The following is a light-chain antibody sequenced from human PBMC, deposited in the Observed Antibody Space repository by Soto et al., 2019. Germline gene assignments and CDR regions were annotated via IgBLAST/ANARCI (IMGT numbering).Light chain of an antibody. V-gene: IGLV2-11*01. CDR3: CSFAASYTLV. CDR1: SSDVGRYNH. J-gene: IGLJ3*02. CDR2: DVT. Sequence: QSALTQPRSVSGSPGQSVTISCTGTSSDVGRYNHVSWYQHHPGKAPKVTIYDVTERPSGVPDRFSGSKSGNTASLTISGLQAEDEADYYCCSFAASYTLVFGGGTKVTDL.